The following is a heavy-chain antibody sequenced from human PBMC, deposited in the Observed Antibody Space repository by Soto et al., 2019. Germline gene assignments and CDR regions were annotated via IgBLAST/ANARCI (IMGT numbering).Heavy chain of an antibody. CDR2: IGAAGDT. CDR3: ARDAPRWATGPCYSYPEY. Sequence: GGSLRLSCAASGFTFSTSDFHWVRQVKGKGLEWVSAIGAAGDTYYAASVKGRFTISRENAKSSVYLQMDSLSAGDTAVYYCARDAPRWATGPCYSYPEYWGHRPRVSVSS. CDR1: GFTFSTSD. J-gene: IGHJ4*01. V-gene: IGHV3-13*01. D-gene: IGHD3-16*02.